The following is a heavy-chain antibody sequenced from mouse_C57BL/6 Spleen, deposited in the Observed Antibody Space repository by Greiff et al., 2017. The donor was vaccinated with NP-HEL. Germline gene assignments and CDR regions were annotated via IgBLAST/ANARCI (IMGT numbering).Heavy chain of an antibody. J-gene: IGHJ2*01. V-gene: IGHV1-85*01. CDR3: ARSSNYYFDY. CDR1: GYTFTSYD. CDR2: IYPRDGST. Sequence: QVHVKQSGPELVKPGASVKLSCKASGYTFTSYDINWVKQRPGQGLEWIGWIYPRDGSTKYNEKFKGKATLTVDTSSSTAYMELHSLTSEDSAVYFCARSSNYYFDYWGQGTTLTVSS. D-gene: IGHD2-5*01.